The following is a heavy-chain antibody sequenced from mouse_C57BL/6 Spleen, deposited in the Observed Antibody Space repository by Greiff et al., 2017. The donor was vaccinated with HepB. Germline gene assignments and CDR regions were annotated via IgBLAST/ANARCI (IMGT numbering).Heavy chain of an antibody. CDR3: AREGLTGDYFDY. J-gene: IGHJ2*01. Sequence: LQESGAELVRPGASVKLSCKASGYTFTDYYINWVKQRPGQGLEWIARIYPGSGNTYYNEKFKGKATLTAEKSSSTAYMQLSSLTSEDSAVYFCAREGLTGDYFDYWGQGTTLTVSS. CDR2: IYPGSGNT. CDR1: GYTFTDYY. D-gene: IGHD4-1*01. V-gene: IGHV1-76*01.